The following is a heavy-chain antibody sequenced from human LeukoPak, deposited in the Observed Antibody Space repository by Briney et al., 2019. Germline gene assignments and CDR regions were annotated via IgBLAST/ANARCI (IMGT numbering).Heavy chain of an antibody. CDR1: GGSISSSSYY. D-gene: IGHD2-2*01. J-gene: IGHJ3*02. CDR3: AREGGSATWGAFDI. Sequence: PSETLSLTCTVSGGSISSSSYYWGWIRQPPGKGLEWIGSIYYSGSTYYNPSLKSRVTISVDTSKNQFSLKLSSVTAADTAVYYCAREGGSATWGAFDIWGQGTMVTVSS. CDR2: IYYSGST. V-gene: IGHV4-39*07.